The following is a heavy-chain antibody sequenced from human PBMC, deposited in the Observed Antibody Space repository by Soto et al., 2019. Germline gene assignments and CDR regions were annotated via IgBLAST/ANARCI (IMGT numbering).Heavy chain of an antibody. V-gene: IGHV4-31*03. CDR1: GGSISSGGYH. CDR3: ARQKIVVVTTTQYNWFDP. J-gene: IGHJ5*02. D-gene: IGHD2-21*02. Sequence: PSETLSLTCTVSGGSISSGGYHWSWIRQHPGKGLEWIGCIYYSGSTYYNPSLKSRVTISVDTSKNQFSLKLSSVTAADTAVYYCARQKIVVVTTTQYNWFDPWGQGTLVTVSS. CDR2: IYYSGST.